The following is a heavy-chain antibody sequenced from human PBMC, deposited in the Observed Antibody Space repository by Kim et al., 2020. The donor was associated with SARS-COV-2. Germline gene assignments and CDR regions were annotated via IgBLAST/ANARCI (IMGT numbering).Heavy chain of an antibody. CDR2: T. CDR3: ARALSWTGFDY. J-gene: IGHJ4*02. D-gene: IGHD6-13*01. Sequence: TNYNPSLKSRVTISVDTSKNQFSLKLSSVTAADTAVYYCARALSWTGFDYWGQGTLVTVSS. V-gene: IGHV4-34*09.